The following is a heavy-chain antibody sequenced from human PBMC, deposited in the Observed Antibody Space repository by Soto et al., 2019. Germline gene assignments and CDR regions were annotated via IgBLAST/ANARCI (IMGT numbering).Heavy chain of an antibody. CDR1: GGTFSSYA. CDR3: ASDYSNYPAPLDY. V-gene: IGHV1-69*13. D-gene: IGHD4-4*01. CDR2: IIPIFGTA. J-gene: IGHJ4*02. Sequence: ASVKVSCKASGGTFSSYAISWGRQAPGQGLEWMGGIIPIFGTANYAQKFQGRVTITADESTSTAYMELSSLRSEDTAVYYCASDYSNYPAPLDYWGQGTLVTVSS.